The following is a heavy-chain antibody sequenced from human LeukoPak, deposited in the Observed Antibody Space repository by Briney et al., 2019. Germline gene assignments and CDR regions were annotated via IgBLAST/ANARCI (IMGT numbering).Heavy chain of an antibody. Sequence: GGSLRLSCTASGFTFGDYAMSWFRQAPGKGPEWVGFIRSKPYGGTTEYAASVKGRFTISRDESKSIAYLQMHSLKTEDTAVYYCTRNIWCDYWGQGTLVTVSS. D-gene: IGHD4/OR15-4a*01. CDR3: TRNIWCDY. CDR1: GFTFGDYA. V-gene: IGHV3-49*03. CDR2: IRSKPYGGTT. J-gene: IGHJ4*02.